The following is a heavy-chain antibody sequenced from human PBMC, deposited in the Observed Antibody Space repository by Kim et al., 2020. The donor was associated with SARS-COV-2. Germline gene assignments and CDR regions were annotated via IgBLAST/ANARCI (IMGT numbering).Heavy chain of an antibody. CDR2: INPSGGST. V-gene: IGHV1-46*01. D-gene: IGHD3-22*01. J-gene: IGHJ4*02. Sequence: ASVKVSCKASGYTFTSYYMHWVRQAPGQGLEWMGIINPSGGSTSYAQKFQGRVTMTRDTSTSTVYMELSSLRSEDTAVYYCARDLELVGVLGNWYGSNYWGQGTLVTVSS. CDR1: GYTFTSYY. CDR3: ARDLELVGVLGNWYGSNY.